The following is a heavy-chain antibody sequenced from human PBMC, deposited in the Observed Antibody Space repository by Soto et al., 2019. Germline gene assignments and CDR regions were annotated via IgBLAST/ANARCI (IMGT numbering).Heavy chain of an antibody. Sequence: PGESLKISCKGSGYSFTSYWIGWVRQVPGKGLEWMGIIYPGDSDTRYSPSFQGQVTISADKSISTAYLQWSSLKASDTAMYYCARQLRRPYYYYYGMDVWDQATTVTVSS. CDR1: GYSFTSYW. V-gene: IGHV5-51*01. J-gene: IGHJ6*02. CDR3: ARQLRRPYYYYYGMDV. CDR2: IYPGDSDT. D-gene: IGHD4-17*01.